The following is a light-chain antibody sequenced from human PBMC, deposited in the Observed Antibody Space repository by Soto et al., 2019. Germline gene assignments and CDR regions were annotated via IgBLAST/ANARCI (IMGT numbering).Light chain of an antibody. J-gene: IGKJ5*01. Sequence: EIVLTQSPGTLSLSPGERATLSFRASQSVSNNYLAWYQQKPGQAPRILIYGASTRATGVPARFSGSGSGTEFTLTISSLQSEDFAVYFCQTVDKWPLFGQGTRLENK. CDR3: QTVDKWPL. V-gene: IGKV3-15*01. CDR1: QSVSNN. CDR2: GAS.